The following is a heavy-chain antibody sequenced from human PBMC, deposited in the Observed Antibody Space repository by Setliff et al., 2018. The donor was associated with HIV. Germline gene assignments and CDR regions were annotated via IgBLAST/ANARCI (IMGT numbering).Heavy chain of an antibody. J-gene: IGHJ4*02. V-gene: IGHV4-59*10. CDR3: ARHDSGGSCYRSQNYFDH. CDR2: IHTSGST. D-gene: IGHD2-15*01. Sequence: PSETLSLTCAVYGGSFSGYYWNWIRQSAGKGLEWIGHIHTSGSTNYNPSLKSRVTISVDASKNQFSLKLSSVTAADTAVYYCARHDSGGSCYRSQNYFDHWGQGTLVTVSS. CDR1: GGSFSGYY.